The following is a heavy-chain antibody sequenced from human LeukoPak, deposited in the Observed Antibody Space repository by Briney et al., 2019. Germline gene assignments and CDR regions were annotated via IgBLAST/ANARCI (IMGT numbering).Heavy chain of an antibody. D-gene: IGHD5-24*01. J-gene: IGHJ3*02. V-gene: IGHV1-69*04. CDR2: IIPILGIA. Sequence: GASVKVSCKASGGTFSSYAISWVRQAPGQGLEWMGRIIPILGIANYAQKFQGRVTITADKSTSTAYMELSSLRSEDTAVYYCARGHRMATTYNAFDIWGQGTMVNVSS. CDR1: GGTFSSYA. CDR3: ARGHRMATTYNAFDI.